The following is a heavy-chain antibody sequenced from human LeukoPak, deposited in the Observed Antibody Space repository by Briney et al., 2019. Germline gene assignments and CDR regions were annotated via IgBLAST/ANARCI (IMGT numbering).Heavy chain of an antibody. J-gene: IGHJ3*01. V-gene: IGHV3-30*03. CDR2: KPFNGSNN. Sequence: GGSWRLSCPASGLPFSSYGMHWVRQAPAKGLEWVQVKPFNGSNNDYVTSYANSVKGRFTISRDNSKNTLYLQMSSLRAEDTAVYYCARDGGSGWRGTVRFWGQGTMLIVSS. D-gene: IGHD6-19*01. CDR1: GLPFSSYG. CDR3: ARDGGSGWRGTVRF.